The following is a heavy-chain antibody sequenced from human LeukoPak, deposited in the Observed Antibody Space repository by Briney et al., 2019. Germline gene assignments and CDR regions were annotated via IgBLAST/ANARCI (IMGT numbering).Heavy chain of an antibody. V-gene: IGHV3-13*01. D-gene: IGHD3-3*01. Sequence: PGGSLRLSCAASGFTFSSYDMHWVRHATRKGLEWVSAIGTAGDTYYPGSVKGRFTISRENAKNSLYLQMNSLRAEDTAVYYCARGLYYYDFGSRGASFDYWGQGTLVTVSS. CDR1: GFTFSSYD. J-gene: IGHJ4*02. CDR3: ARGLYYYDFGSRGASFDY. CDR2: IGTAGDT.